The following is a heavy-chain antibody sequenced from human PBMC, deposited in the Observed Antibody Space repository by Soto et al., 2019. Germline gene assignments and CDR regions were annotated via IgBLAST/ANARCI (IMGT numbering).Heavy chain of an antibody. J-gene: IGHJ4*02. CDR1: EFSFSSYA. CDR3: ARTFDTITYYFDY. V-gene: IGHV3-30-3*01. CDR2: ISFDGNII. Sequence: GGSLRLSCAASEFSFSSYAMHWIRQAPGKGLEWVAVISFDGNIIHYADSVKGRLIISRDNSKNTLYLQMHSLSGEDTAVYYCARTFDTITYYFDYWGQGTLVTVSS. D-gene: IGHD3-9*01.